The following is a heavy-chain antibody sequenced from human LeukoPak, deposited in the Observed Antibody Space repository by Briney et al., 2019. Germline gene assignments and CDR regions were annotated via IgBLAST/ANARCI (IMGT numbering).Heavy chain of an antibody. Sequence: GGSLRLSCAASGFTFSSYSMNWVRQSPVKGLEWISYIGSGSGAIFYAPSVRGRFTVSRDNDKNLLFLQLHSLRVEDTAVYYCAKDVPTAYFDYWGQGTLVTVSS. CDR1: GFTFSSYS. CDR2: IGSGSGAI. D-gene: IGHD2-2*01. CDR3: AKDVPTAYFDY. J-gene: IGHJ4*02. V-gene: IGHV3-48*01.